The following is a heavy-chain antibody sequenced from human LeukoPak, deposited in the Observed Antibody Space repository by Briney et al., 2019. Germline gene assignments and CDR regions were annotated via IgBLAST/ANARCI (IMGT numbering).Heavy chain of an antibody. CDR2: IGIDSGNT. V-gene: IGHV3-48*01. D-gene: IGHD2-15*01. Sequence: PGGSLRLSCAASGFTFSDYSMNWVRQAPGKGLEWISYIGIDSGNTNYADSVKGRFTISGDKAKNSLYLQMNSLRVEDTAVYYCARDRYCSGGSCLPRYYYYYGMDVWGQGTTVTVSS. CDR3: ARDRYCSGGSCLPRYYYYYGMDV. CDR1: GFTFSDYS. J-gene: IGHJ6*02.